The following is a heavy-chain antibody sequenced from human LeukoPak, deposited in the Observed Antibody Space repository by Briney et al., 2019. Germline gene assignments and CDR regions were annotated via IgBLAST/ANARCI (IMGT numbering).Heavy chain of an antibody. Sequence: ASVKVSCKASGYTFTSYGISWVRQAPGQGLEWMEWISDYNGNTNYAQKLQGRVTMTTDTSTSTAYMELRSLRSDDTAVYYCARDRDYSNYVGYFDYWGQGTLVTVSS. CDR1: GYTFTSYG. CDR2: ISDYNGNT. J-gene: IGHJ4*02. CDR3: ARDRDYSNYVGYFDY. V-gene: IGHV1-18*01. D-gene: IGHD4-11*01.